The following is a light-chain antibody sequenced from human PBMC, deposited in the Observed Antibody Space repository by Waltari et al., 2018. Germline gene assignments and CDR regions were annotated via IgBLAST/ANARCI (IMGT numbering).Light chain of an antibody. Sequence: EIVMTQSPATLSVSPGERATLSARASQSVSSNLAWYQQKPGQAPRLLIYGASTRATGIPARFSGSGSGTEFTLTISRLQSEDFAVYYCQQYNNWPLFTFGPGTKVDIK. CDR2: GAS. J-gene: IGKJ3*01. CDR3: QQYNNWPLFT. CDR1: QSVSSN. V-gene: IGKV3-15*01.